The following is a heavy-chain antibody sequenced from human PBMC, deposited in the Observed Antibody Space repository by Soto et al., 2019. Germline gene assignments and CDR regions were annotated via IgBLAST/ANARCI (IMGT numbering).Heavy chain of an antibody. CDR1: GGTFTTYT. Sequence: QVQLVQSGPEVKKPGSSVKVSCKSSGGTFTTYTFSWVRQAPGQGLEWMAGIIPIFGASKSAQKYQDRVAITTDESTRTIYMELSSLRPDDMAVYYSARDGDGKSLAYWGQGTLVTVSS. CDR2: IIPIFGAS. J-gene: IGHJ4*02. CDR3: ARDGDGKSLAY. D-gene: IGHD7-27*01. V-gene: IGHV1-69*01.